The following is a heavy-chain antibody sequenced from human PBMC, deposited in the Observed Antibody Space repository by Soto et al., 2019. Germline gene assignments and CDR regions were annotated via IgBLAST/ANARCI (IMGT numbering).Heavy chain of an antibody. CDR3: ARDRFYCSGGSCYSGWFDP. CDR2: ISAYNGNT. V-gene: IGHV1-18*01. J-gene: IGHJ5*02. Sequence: ASVKVSCKASGYTFINYGISWVRQAPGQGLEWMGWISAYNGNTNYAQRLQGRVTMATDTSTSTAYMELRSLRSDDTAVYYCARDRFYCSGGSCYSGWFDPWGQGTLVTVSS. D-gene: IGHD2-15*01. CDR1: GYTFINYG.